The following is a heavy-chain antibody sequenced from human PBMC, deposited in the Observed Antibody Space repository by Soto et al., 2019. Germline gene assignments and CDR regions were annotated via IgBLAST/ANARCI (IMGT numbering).Heavy chain of an antibody. J-gene: IGHJ4*02. CDR2: ISTSIDAT. D-gene: IGHD6-6*01. V-gene: IGHV3-23*01. Sequence: PGGSLRLSCAASGFAFSNYAMHWVRQAPGKGLEWASSISTSIDATYYADSVKGRFTISRDDSKNTLYLQMNSLRAEDSAVYYCAKDRTVAARNFDYWGQGTQVTVSS. CDR1: GFAFSNYA. CDR3: AKDRTVAARNFDY.